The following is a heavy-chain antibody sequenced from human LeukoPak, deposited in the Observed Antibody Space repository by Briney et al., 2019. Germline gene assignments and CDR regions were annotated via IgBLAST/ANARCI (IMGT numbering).Heavy chain of an antibody. CDR1: GFTFSSYS. CDR2: ISSSSSYI. D-gene: IGHD3-22*01. V-gene: IGHV3-21*01. J-gene: IGHJ6*02. Sequence: GGSLRLSCAASGFTFSSYSMNWVRQAPGKGLEWVSSISSSSSYIYYADSVKGRFTISRDNAKNSLYLQMNSLRAEDAAVYYCAREGGAYYYDSSGYYLGSSGMDVWGQGTTVTVSS. CDR3: AREGGAYYYDSSGYYLGSSGMDV.